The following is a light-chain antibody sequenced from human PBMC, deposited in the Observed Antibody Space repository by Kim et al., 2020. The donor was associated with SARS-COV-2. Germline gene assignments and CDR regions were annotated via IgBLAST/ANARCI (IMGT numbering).Light chain of an antibody. V-gene: IGKV1-5*03. CDR1: QSIGTV. J-gene: IGKJ1*01. CDR3: QQYDTYWT. CDR2: QAS. Sequence: SAAVGDRVSITCRARQSIGTVLAWDQQKPGKAPKRLMYQASSIESGVPSRFSGSGSGTEFTLTISSLQPDDFATYYCQQYDTYWTFGQGTKVDIK.